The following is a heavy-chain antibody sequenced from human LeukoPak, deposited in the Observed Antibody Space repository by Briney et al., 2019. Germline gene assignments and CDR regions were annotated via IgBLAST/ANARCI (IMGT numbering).Heavy chain of an antibody. J-gene: IGHJ6*01. Sequence: GGSLRLSCAASGFTFSSYAMSWVRQAPGKGLEWVSAISGSGGTTYYADSVKGRVTISRDNSKNTLYMQMNSLRAEDTAVYYCAAQRWKYYYGPGNLANYYYGMAVWGQGTTVTVSS. CDR1: GFTFSSYA. V-gene: IGHV3-23*01. CDR2: ISGSGGTT. D-gene: IGHD3-10*01. CDR3: AAQRWKYYYGPGNLANYYYGMAV.